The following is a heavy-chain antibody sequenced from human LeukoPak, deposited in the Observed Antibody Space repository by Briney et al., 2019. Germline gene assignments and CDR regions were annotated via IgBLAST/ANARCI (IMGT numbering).Heavy chain of an antibody. CDR1: GGSISSGDYY. CDR3: ARQNDLKTELDY. Sequence: SETLSLTCTVSGGSISSGDYYWSWIRQPPGKGLEWIGYIYYSGSTYYNPSLKSRVTISVDTSKNQLSLKLSSVTAADTAVYYCARQNDLKTELDYWGQGTLVTVSS. V-gene: IGHV4-30-4*08. CDR2: IYYSGST. D-gene: IGHD3-3*01. J-gene: IGHJ4*02.